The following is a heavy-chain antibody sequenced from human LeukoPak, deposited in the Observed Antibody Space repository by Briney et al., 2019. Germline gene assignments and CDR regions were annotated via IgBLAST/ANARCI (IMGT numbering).Heavy chain of an antibody. Sequence: ASVKVSCKASAYTFTGYYMHWVRQAPGQGLEWMGWMNPNSGNTGYAQKFQGRVTITRNTSISTAYMELSSLRSEDTAVYYCARALIAAAGRSFDPWGQGTLVTVSS. CDR1: AYTFTGYY. CDR2: MNPNSGNT. CDR3: ARALIAAAGRSFDP. D-gene: IGHD6-13*01. V-gene: IGHV1-8*03. J-gene: IGHJ5*02.